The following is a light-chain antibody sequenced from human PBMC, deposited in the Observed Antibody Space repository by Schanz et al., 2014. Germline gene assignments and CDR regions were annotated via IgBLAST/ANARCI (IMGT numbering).Light chain of an antibody. V-gene: IGLV2-8*01. J-gene: IGLJ2*01. CDR3: SSYGGSNFVV. Sequence: QSALTQPASASGSPGQSVTISCTGTSSDVGSYNHVSWYQQPPGKAPKLMIYDVSKRPSGVPDRFSGSKSGNTASLTVSGLQAEDEADYYCSSYGGSNFVVFGGGTKLTVL. CDR2: DVS. CDR1: SSDVGSYNH.